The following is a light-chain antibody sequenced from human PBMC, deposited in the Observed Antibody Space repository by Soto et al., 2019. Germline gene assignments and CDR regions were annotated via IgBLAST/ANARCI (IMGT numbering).Light chain of an antibody. CDR2: DVS. J-gene: IGLJ1*01. CDR1: SSDIGTYNF. Sequence: QAVVTQPASVSGSPGQSITISCTGTSSDIGTYNFVSWYQQHPGKAPKLMTYDVSNRPSGVSNRFSGSKSGNTASLTISGLQAEDEADYYCSSYTASASYVFGTGTKVTVL. V-gene: IGLV2-14*03. CDR3: SSYTASASYV.